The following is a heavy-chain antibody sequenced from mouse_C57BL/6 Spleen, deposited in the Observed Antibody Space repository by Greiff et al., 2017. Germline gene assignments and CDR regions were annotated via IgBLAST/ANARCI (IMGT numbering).Heavy chain of an antibody. CDR3: ARRIADYAMDY. Sequence: QVQLQQSGAELVKPGASVKISCKASGYAFSSYWMNWVKQRPGKGLEWIGQIYPGDGVTNYNGKFKGKAALTADKSSSTAYMQLSSLTSEDSAVYFCARRIADYAMDYWGKGTSDTVSS. CDR2: IYPGDGVT. J-gene: IGHJ4*01. CDR1: GYAFSSYW. V-gene: IGHV1-80*01.